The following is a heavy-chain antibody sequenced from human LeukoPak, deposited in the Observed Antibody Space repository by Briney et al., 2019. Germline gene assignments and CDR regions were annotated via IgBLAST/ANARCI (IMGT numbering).Heavy chain of an antibody. D-gene: IGHD1-7*01. V-gene: IGHV1-46*01. J-gene: IGHJ5*02. Sequence: GASVTVSCKASGYTFTSYYMHWVRQAPGQGLEWMGIINPSGGSTSYAQKFHGRVTMTRDTSTSTVYMELSSLRCEDTAVYYCARDLLGTSFDPWGQGTLVTVSS. CDR3: ARDLLGTSFDP. CDR2: INPSGGST. CDR1: GYTFTSYY.